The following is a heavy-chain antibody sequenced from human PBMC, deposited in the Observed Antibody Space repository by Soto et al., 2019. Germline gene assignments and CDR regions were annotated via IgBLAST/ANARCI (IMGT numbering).Heavy chain of an antibody. Sequence: DVQLVETGGGLVQPGGSLRLSCAASGFSFGDYAMHWVRQAPGKGLEWVSGISWNSSSLGYADSVKGRFTISRANARNSLYLEMNSLRREDTGLYYCARGGRASYAEGDGAFGIWGQGTMVTVSS. J-gene: IGHJ3*02. CDR3: ARGGRASYAEGDGAFGI. CDR2: ISWNSSSL. D-gene: IGHD2-2*01. V-gene: IGHV3-9*01. CDR1: GFSFGDYA.